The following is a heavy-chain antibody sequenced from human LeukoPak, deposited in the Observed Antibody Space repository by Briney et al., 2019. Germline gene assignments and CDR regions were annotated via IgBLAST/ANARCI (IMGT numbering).Heavy chain of an antibody. J-gene: IGHJ6*03. CDR3: ARRMITMVRGVINHNYYYYYYMDV. CDR1: GGSFRIR. CDR2: FNHRGST. D-gene: IGHD3-10*01. Sequence: SETLSLTCAVYGGSFRIRQSPQSPGKGLEWIGEFNHRGSTNNYPSLKSRVTISVDTSKNQFSLKLSSVTAADTAVYYCARRMITMVRGVINHNYYYYYYMDVWGKGTTVTISS. V-gene: IGHV4-34*01.